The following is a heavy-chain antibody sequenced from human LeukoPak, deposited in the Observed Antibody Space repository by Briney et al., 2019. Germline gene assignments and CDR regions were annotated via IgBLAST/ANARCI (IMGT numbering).Heavy chain of an antibody. Sequence: GGSLRLSCAASGFSTSTYSMGWVRQALGKGVEWVSYIGSTSIYADSVKGRFTISRDNAKNSLYLQMNSLRAEDTAVFYCARDGPPAGAGDFDYWGQGTPVTVSS. D-gene: IGHD2-2*01. V-gene: IGHV3-48*01. CDR2: IGSTSI. CDR3: ARDGPPAGAGDFDY. J-gene: IGHJ4*02. CDR1: GFSTSTYS.